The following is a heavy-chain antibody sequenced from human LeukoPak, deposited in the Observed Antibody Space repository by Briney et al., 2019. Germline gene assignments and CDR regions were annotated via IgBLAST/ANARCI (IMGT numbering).Heavy chain of an antibody. CDR2: ISGSGGST. CDR1: RFIFANYA. D-gene: IGHD3-10*01. Sequence: GGSLRLSCAASRFIFANYAMGWVRQTPGKGLEWVSTISGSGGSTLYADSMKGRFTISRDNSRNTLYLQMNSLRVEDTAVYYCARATSPNYYGSGAKDYYYYYMDVWGKGTTVTVSS. CDR3: ARATSPNYYGSGAKDYYYYYMDV. J-gene: IGHJ6*03. V-gene: IGHV3-23*01.